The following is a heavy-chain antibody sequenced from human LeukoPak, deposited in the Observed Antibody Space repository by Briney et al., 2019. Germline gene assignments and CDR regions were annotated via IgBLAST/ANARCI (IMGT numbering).Heavy chain of an antibody. CDR2: ISAYNSNT. D-gene: IGHD1-26*01. J-gene: IGHJ4*02. Sequence: ASVKVSCKASGCTFTSYGISWVRQAPGQGLEWMGWISAYNSNTNYAQKLQGRVTMTTDTSTSTAYMELRSLRSDDTAVYYCARPTMSGSYDYWGQGTLVTVSS. CDR3: ARPTMSGSYDY. CDR1: GCTFTSYG. V-gene: IGHV1-18*01.